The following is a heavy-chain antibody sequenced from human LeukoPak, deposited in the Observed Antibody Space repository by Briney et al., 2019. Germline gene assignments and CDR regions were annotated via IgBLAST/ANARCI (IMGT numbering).Heavy chain of an antibody. V-gene: IGHV1-69*13. J-gene: IGHJ6*02. CDR3: ARFAIFGVVIPLGHYYGMDV. D-gene: IGHD3-3*01. Sequence: SVKVSCKASGGTFSSYAISWVRQAPGQGLEWMGGIIPIFGTANYAQKFQGRVTITADESTSTAYMELSSLRSEDTAVYYCARFAIFGVVIPLGHYYGMDVWGQGTTVTVSS. CDR2: IIPIFGTA. CDR1: GGTFSSYA.